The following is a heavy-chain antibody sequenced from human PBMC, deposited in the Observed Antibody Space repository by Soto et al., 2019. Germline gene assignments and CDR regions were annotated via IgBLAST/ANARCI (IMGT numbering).Heavy chain of an antibody. J-gene: IGHJ6*02. V-gene: IGHV3-23*01. Sequence: EVQLLESGGGLVQPGGSLRLSCAASGFTFSSYAMSWVRQAPGKGLEWVSTISGSGGSTYYADSVKGRFTISRDNSKNTLDLQMNSLRAEDTAVYYCAKDLRHVRRVIYGMDVWGQGTTVTGSS. D-gene: IGHD3-16*02. CDR3: AKDLRHVRRVIYGMDV. CDR2: ISGSGGST. CDR1: GFTFSSYA.